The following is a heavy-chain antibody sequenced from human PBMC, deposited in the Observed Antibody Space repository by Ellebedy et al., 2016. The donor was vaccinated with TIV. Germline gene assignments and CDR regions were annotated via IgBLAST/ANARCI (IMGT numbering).Heavy chain of an antibody. J-gene: IGHJ5*02. D-gene: IGHD4-11*01. CDR2: ILPIFPTP. Sequence: ASVKVFCKASGGTFSSYTVTWVRQAPGQGLEWVGGILPIFPTPNYAQKFQGRVTITADESANAAYMELSSLTSEDTAVYYCARGKDSGNYVGWFDPWGQGTLVTVSS. CDR3: ARGKDSGNYVGWFDP. CDR1: GGTFSSYT. V-gene: IGHV1-69*13.